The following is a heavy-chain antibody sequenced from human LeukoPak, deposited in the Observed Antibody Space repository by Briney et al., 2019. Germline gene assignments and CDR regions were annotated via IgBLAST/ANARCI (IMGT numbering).Heavy chain of an antibody. J-gene: IGHJ3*02. CDR3: ARDSPSTVTSWGSDAFDI. CDR2: ISAYNGNT. Sequence: ASVKVSCKASGYTFTSYGISWVRQAPGQGLEWMGWISAYNGNTNYAQKLQGRVTMTTDTSTSTAYMELRSLRSDDTAVYYCARDSPSTVTSWGSDAFDIWGQGTMVTVSS. V-gene: IGHV1-18*01. D-gene: IGHD4-17*01. CDR1: GYTFTSYG.